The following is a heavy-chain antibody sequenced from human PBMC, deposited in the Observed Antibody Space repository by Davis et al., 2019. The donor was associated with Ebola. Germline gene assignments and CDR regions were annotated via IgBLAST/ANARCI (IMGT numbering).Heavy chain of an antibody. CDR3: ARQGTWSFDF. CDR2: IYPGDSDT. D-gene: IGHD2-8*02. J-gene: IGHJ4*02. Sequence: GESLKISCKGSGSSFTSNWIGWVRQMPGKGLEWMGSIYPGDSDTRYSPSFQGQVTISADKSITTAYLQWSSLRASDTAMYYCARQGTWSFDFWGQGTLVTVSA. CDR1: GSSFTSNW. V-gene: IGHV5-51*01.